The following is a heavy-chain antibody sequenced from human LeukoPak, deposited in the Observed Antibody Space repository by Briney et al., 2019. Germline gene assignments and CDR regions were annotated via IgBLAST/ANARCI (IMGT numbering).Heavy chain of an antibody. J-gene: IGHJ5*01. Sequence: GGSLRLSCAATGFNFGIYSMSWVRQAPGKGLQWVASIGSSGSHIYYADSVKGRFTISRDNAKNPLYLQLNSLGAVATDVYLCATTGGYWSLHECRGMCNRIDSWGQGALVTVSS. V-gene: IGHV3-21*01. CDR2: IGSSGSHI. D-gene: IGHD2-21*01. CDR1: GFNFGIYS. CDR3: ATTGGYWSLHECRGMCNRIDS.